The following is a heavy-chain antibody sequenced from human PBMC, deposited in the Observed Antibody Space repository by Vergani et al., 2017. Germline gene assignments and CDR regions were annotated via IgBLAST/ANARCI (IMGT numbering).Heavy chain of an antibody. CDR1: GFTFSSYA. CDR3: AKGYSSGRSEDY. Sequence: EVQLLESGGGLVQPGGSLRLSCAASGFTFSSYAMSWVRQAPGKGLEWVSAISGSGGSTNYADSVKGRFTIPRDNTKNTLYLQMNSLRAEDTAVYYCAKGYSSGRSEDYWGQGTLVTVSS. V-gene: IGHV3-23*01. D-gene: IGHD6-19*01. CDR2: ISGSGGST. J-gene: IGHJ4*02.